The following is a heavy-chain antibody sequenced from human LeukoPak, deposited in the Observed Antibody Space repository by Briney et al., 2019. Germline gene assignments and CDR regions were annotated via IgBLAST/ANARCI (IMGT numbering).Heavy chain of an antibody. CDR3: ARSRRDKGVLGAVVPAAPFDP. V-gene: IGHV1-69*04. J-gene: IGHJ5*02. D-gene: IGHD2-2*01. Sequence: GSSVKVSCKASGGTFSSYAISWVRQAPGQRLEWMGKMIPIFCIASYAQKFQGRVTITADKSTSTAYMVLSSLRTEDTAVYFCARSRRDKGVLGAVVPAAPFDPWGQGTLVTVSS. CDR1: GGTFSSYA. CDR2: MIPIFCIA.